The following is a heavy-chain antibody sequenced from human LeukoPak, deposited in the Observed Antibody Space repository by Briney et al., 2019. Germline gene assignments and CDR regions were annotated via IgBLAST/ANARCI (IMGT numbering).Heavy chain of an antibody. CDR1: GGTFSSYA. CDR2: IIPIFGTA. CDR3: ARAHVGYCGGGSCYGYD. D-gene: IGHD2-15*01. V-gene: IGHV1-69*05. J-gene: IGHJ4*02. Sequence: ASVKVSCKASGGTFSSYAISWVRQAPGQGLEWMGGIIPIFGTANYAQKFQGRVTITTDESTSTAYMELSSLRSEDTAVYYCARAHVGYCGGGSCYGYDWGQGTLVTVSS.